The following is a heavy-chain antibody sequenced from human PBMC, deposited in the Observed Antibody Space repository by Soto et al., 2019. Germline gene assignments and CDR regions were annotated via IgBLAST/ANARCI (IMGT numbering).Heavy chain of an antibody. CDR1: GYTFTSYA. J-gene: IGHJ5*02. CDR2: INAGNGNT. D-gene: IGHD2-2*02. Sequence: ASVKVSCKASGYTFTSYAMHWVRQAPGQRLEWMGWINAGNGNTKYSQKFQGRVTITRDTSASTAYMELSSLRSEDTAVYYCARDLGLDCSSTSCYTHNWFDPWGRGTLVTVSS. V-gene: IGHV1-3*01. CDR3: ARDLGLDCSSTSCYTHNWFDP.